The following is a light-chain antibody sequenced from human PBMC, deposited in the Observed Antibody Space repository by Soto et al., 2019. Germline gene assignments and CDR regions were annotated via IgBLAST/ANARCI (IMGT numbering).Light chain of an antibody. V-gene: IGKV1-9*01. CDR1: QGISKY. J-gene: IGKJ1*01. CDR3: QKLNAYPPWT. CDR2: GAA. Sequence: DIQMTQSPSSLSASVGDRVTITCRASQGISKYLGWYQQKRGKGPKLLIFGAATLQSGVPSRFSGSGSGTDFTLTISSLQPEDFATYFCQKLNAYPPWTFGQGTKVDIK.